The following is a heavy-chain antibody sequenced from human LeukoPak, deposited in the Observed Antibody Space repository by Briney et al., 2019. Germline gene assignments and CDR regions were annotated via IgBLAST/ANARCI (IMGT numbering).Heavy chain of an antibody. J-gene: IGHJ4*02. Sequence: SETLSLTCTVSGASINSHYWSWIRQPAGKGLEWIGRIYISGSTNYNSSLQSRVTMSVDTSKNQFSLKLTSVTAADTAVYYCTRALNPLPGTYYFDYWGQGTLVTVSS. CDR3: TRALNPLPGTYYFDY. V-gene: IGHV4-4*07. D-gene: IGHD2-15*01. CDR1: GASINSHY. CDR2: IYISGST.